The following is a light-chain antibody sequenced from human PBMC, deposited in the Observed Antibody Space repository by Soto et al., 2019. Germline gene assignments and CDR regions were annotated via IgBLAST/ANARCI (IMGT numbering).Light chain of an antibody. CDR1: QSITNNY. V-gene: IGKV3-20*01. CDR3: QQYGYLVT. Sequence: EIVLTQSPGTLSLSPGERATLSCRASQSITNNYLAWYQQKPGRAHRLLIYGASSRVTGIPDRFSGSGSGTDFTLTISRLEPEDFAMYYCQQYGYLVTLGGGTKVAIK. CDR2: GAS. J-gene: IGKJ4*01.